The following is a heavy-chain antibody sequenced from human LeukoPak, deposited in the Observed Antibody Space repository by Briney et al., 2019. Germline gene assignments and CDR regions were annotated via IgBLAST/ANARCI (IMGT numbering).Heavy chain of an antibody. J-gene: IGHJ4*02. CDR2: IYYSGGT. V-gene: IGHV4-39*07. D-gene: IGHD5-24*01. Sequence: SETLSLTCTVSGGSISSSSYYWGWIRQPPGKGLEWLGSIYYSGGTYYNPSLKSRVTISVDTSKNQFSLKLSSVTAADTAVYYCARGGSRDGYNRPLDHWGQGTLVTVSS. CDR3: ARGGSRDGYNRPLDH. CDR1: GGSISSSSYY.